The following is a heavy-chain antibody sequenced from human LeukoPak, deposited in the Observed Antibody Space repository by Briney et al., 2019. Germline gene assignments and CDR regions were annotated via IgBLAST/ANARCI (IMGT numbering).Heavy chain of an antibody. CDR2: ISSSAGPI. V-gene: IGHV3-11*04. Sequence: GGSLRLSCATSGFTFGDYYMSWIRQAPGKGLEWVPYISSSAGPIYYADSVKGRFTISRDNAKNSLYLQMDSLRAEDAAVYYCARRSYYFYYMDVWGHRDHGHRLL. CDR1: GFTFGDYY. J-gene: IGHJ6*03. CDR3: ARRSYYFYYMDV.